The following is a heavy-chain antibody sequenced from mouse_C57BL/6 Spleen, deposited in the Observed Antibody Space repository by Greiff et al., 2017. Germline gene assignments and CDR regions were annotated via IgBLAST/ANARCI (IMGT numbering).Heavy chain of an antibody. CDR1: GYTFTSYW. V-gene: IGHV1-53*01. Sequence: QVLLQQPGTELVKPGASVKLSCTASGYTFTSYWMHWVKQSPGKGLEWIGNINPSNGGTNYTDKFKSKATLTVDKSSSTAYMQLSSLTSEVSAGYYCARSVDGYWDFDVWGTGTTVTVSS. CDR3: ARSVDGYWDFDV. CDR2: INPSNGGT. D-gene: IGHD2-3*01. J-gene: IGHJ1*03.